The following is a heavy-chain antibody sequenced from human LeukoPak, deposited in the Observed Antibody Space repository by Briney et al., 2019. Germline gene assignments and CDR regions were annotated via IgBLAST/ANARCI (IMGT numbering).Heavy chain of an antibody. CDR1: GGSISSSSYY. CDR3: ARQLTIAAPGTPDY. Sequence: SETLSLTCTVSGGSISSSSYYWGWIRQPPGKGLEWIGSIYYSGSTYYNPSLKSRVTISVDTSKNQFSLMLSSVTAADTAVYYCARQLTIAAPGTPDYWGQGTLVTVSS. J-gene: IGHJ4*02. D-gene: IGHD6-13*01. V-gene: IGHV4-39*01. CDR2: IYYSGST.